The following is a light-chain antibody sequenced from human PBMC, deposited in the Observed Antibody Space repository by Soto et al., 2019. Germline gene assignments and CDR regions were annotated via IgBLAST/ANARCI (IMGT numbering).Light chain of an antibody. CDR3: QQYNSVSLLT. V-gene: IGKV1-5*03. CDR2: KAS. CDR1: QSISSW. Sequence: DIQMTQSPATLSASVGDRVTTTCRASQSISSWLAWYQQKPGKAPKLLIYKASTLESGVPSRFSGSGSGTEFTLTISSLQPDDFATYYCQQYNSVSLLTFGGGTKWIS. J-gene: IGKJ4*01.